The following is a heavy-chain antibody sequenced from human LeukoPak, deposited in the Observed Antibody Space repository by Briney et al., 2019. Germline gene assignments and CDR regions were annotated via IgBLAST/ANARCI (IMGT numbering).Heavy chain of an antibody. J-gene: IGHJ3*02. CDR2: INPNSGGT. CDR1: GYTFTGYY. Sequence: ASVKVSCKASGYTFTGYYMHWVRQAPGRGLEWMGWINPNSGGTNYAQKFQGWVTMTRDTSISTAYMELSRLRSDDTAVYYCARGPPYYYDSSGYYDDAFDIWGQGTMVTVSS. D-gene: IGHD3-22*01. CDR3: ARGPPYYYDSSGYYDDAFDI. V-gene: IGHV1-2*04.